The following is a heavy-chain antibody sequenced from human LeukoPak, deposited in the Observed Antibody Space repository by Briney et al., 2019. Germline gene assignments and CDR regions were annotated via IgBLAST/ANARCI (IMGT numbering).Heavy chain of an antibody. J-gene: IGHJ4*02. CDR2: ISSSGSTI. V-gene: IGHV3-11*01. Sequence: GSLRLSCAASGFTFSDYYMSWIRQAPGKGLEWVSYISSSGSTIYYADSVKGRFTISRDNAKNSLYLQMNSLRAEDTAGYYCARDRLRSRYDILTGYYYWGQGTLVTVSS. CDR3: ARDRLRSRYDILTGYYY. D-gene: IGHD3-9*01. CDR1: GFTFSDYY.